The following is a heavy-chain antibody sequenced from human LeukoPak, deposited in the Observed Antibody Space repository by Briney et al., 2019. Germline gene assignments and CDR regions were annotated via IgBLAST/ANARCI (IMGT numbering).Heavy chain of an antibody. V-gene: IGHV4-39*01. Sequence: SETLSLTCTVSGGSISSSSYYWGWIRQPPGKGLEWIGSIYYSGGTYYNPSLKSRVTISVDTSKNQFSLKLSSVTAADTAVYYCARVYDSSGYYFDWGQGTLVTVSS. D-gene: IGHD3-22*01. CDR1: GGSISSSSYY. CDR2: IYYSGGT. J-gene: IGHJ4*02. CDR3: ARVYDSSGYYFD.